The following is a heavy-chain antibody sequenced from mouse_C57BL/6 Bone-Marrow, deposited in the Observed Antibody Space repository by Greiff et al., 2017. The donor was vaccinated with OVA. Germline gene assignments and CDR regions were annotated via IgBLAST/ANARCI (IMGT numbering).Heavy chain of an antibody. V-gene: IGHV14-1*01. CDR3: TSETAQASFAY. CDR2: IDPEDGDT. D-gene: IGHD3-2*02. CDR1: GFNIKDYY. J-gene: IGHJ3*01. Sequence: VQLQQSGAELVRPGASVKLSCTASGFNIKDYYMHWVKQRPEQGLEWIGRIDPEDGDTGYAPKFQGKATMTADTSANTAYLQLSSLTSEDTAVYYCTSETAQASFAYWGQGTLVTVSA.